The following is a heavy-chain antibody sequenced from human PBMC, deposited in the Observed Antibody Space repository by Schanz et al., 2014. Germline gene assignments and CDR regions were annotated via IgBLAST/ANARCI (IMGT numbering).Heavy chain of an antibody. V-gene: IGHV1-69*08. CDR3: AREVGLYDRGWFDP. D-gene: IGHD3-22*01. CDR1: GGTFSSDT. CDR2: IVPIAGIT. Sequence: QVHLVQSGAEVKKPGSSVKFSCKASGGTFSSDTFSWVRQAPGQGLEWMGRIVPIAGITNYAQRFQGRVTITADKSSDTAYMELSSLRSEDTAVYYCAREVGLYDRGWFDPWGQGTLVTVSS. J-gene: IGHJ5*02.